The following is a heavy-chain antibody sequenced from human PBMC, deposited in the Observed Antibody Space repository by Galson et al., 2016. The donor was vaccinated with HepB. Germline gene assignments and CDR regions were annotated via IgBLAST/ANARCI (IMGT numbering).Heavy chain of an antibody. J-gene: IGHJ4*02. Sequence: SLRLSCATSGFTFNDEAMSWFRQSPGRGLEWVGFIRSQAYGGTIEYAASVRGRFTITRDDSKSVAYLLMNILKTEDTAVYYCARAAIYINRGYYSDYWGQGTLVTVSS. CDR3: ARAAIYINRGYYSDY. D-gene: IGHD1-14*01. CDR1: GFTFNDEA. CDR2: IRSQAYGGTI. V-gene: IGHV3-49*03.